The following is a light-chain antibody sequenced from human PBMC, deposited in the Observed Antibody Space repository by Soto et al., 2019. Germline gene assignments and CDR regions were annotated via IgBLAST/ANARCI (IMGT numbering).Light chain of an antibody. Sequence: DIQMTQSPSSLSASLGDRVTITCRASQTISTYLNWYQQKPGKAPNLLIYGASTLHSGVPSRFSGSGSGTDFTLTISSLQPDDFATYYCQQSNSPPLIFGQGTRLEIE. V-gene: IGKV1-39*01. CDR1: QTISTY. J-gene: IGKJ5*01. CDR2: GAS. CDR3: QQSNSPPLI.